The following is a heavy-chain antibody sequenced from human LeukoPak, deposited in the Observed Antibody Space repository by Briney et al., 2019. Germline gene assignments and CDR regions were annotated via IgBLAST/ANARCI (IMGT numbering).Heavy chain of an antibody. J-gene: IGHJ6*04. Sequence: GGSLRLSCAASEFTFSSYGMNWVRQAPGKGLEWVSYISSSGSTIYYADSVKGRFTISRDNAKNSLYLQMNSLRAEDTAVYYCAELGITMIGGVWGKGTTVTISS. V-gene: IGHV3-48*04. CDR1: EFTFSSYG. CDR3: AELGITMIGGV. D-gene: IGHD3-10*02. CDR2: ISSSGSTI.